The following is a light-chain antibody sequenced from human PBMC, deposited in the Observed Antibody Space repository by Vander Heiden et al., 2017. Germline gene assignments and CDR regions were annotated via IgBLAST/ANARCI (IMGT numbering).Light chain of an antibody. CDR1: QSVSNN. CDR3: QQYKNWPLT. Sequence: EIVMTQSPATLSVSPGERATLSCRASQSVSNNLAWYQQKPGQAPRLLIYAASTRATNIPTRLSGSGSGTDFTLTISSLQSEDFALYYCQQYKNWPLTFGGGAKVEIK. J-gene: IGKJ4*01. CDR2: AAS. V-gene: IGKV3-15*01.